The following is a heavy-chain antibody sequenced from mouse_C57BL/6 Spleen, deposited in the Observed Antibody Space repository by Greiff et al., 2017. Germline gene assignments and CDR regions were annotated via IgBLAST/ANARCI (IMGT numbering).Heavy chain of an antibody. CDR1: GYTFTDHT. CDR3: ASKRDYSGSRYGYFDY. V-gene: IGHV1-78*01. J-gene: IGHJ2*01. Sequence: QVQLKQSDAELVKPGASVKISCKVSGYTFTDHTIHWMKQRPEQGLEWIGYIYPSDGSTKYNEKIKGKATLTDDKSSSTAYMQLNSLTSEDSAVYFCASKRDYSGSRYGYFDYWGQGTTLTVSS. D-gene: IGHD1-1*01. CDR2: IYPSDGST.